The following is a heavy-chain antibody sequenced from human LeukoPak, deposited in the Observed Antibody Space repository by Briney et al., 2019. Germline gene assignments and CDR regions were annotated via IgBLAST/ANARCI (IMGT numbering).Heavy chain of an antibody. D-gene: IGHD3-22*01. J-gene: IGHJ2*01. CDR2: IYYSGST. V-gene: IGHV4-31*03. CDR3: ARGRSVVITTSWYFDL. CDR1: GGSISSGGYY. Sequence: SQTLSLTCTVSGGSISSGGYYWSWIRQHPGKGLEWIAYIYYSGSTYYNPSLKSRFTISVDTSKNQFSLKLSSVTAADTAVYYCARGRSVVITTSWYFDLWGRGTLVTVSS.